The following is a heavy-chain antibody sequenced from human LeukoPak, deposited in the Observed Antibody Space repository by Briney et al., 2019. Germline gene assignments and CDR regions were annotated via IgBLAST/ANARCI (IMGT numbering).Heavy chain of an antibody. Sequence: SETLSLTCTVSGGSISSSSYYWGWIRQPPGKGLEWIGSIYYSGSTYYNPSLKSRVTISVGTSKNQFSLKLSSVTAADTAVYYCARDSLEWLFRFDPWGQGTLVTVSS. CDR2: IYYSGST. D-gene: IGHD3-3*01. J-gene: IGHJ5*02. V-gene: IGHV4-39*07. CDR3: ARDSLEWLFRFDP. CDR1: GGSISSSSYY.